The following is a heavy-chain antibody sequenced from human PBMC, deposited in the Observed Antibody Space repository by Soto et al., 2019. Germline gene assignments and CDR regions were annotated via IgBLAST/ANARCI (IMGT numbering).Heavy chain of an antibody. CDR2: FDPEDGET. CDR3: ATVRKRGSSSWYPIGYYGMDV. V-gene: IGHV1-24*01. Sequence: GASVKVSCKASGGTFSSYAISWVRQAPGQGLEWMGGFDPEDGETIYAQKFQGRVTMTEDTSTDTAYMELSSLRSEDTAVYYCATVRKRGSSSWYPIGYYGMDVWGQGTTVTVSS. CDR1: GGTFSSYA. D-gene: IGHD6-13*01. J-gene: IGHJ6*02.